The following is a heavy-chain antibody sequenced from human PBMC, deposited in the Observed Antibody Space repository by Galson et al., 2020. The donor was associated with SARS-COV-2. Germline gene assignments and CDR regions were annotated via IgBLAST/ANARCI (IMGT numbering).Heavy chain of an antibody. V-gene: IGHV4-59*01. CDR3: ARALLYYYGSGSYYNGGFDY. CDR1: GGSLSSYY. J-gene: IGHJ4*02. D-gene: IGHD3-10*01. Sequence: TSETLSLTCTVSGGSLSSYYWSWIRQPPGKGMEWIGYIYYSGSTNYNPSPKSRVPISVDTSKNQFSLKLSSVTAADTAVYYCARALLYYYGSGSYYNGGFDYWGEGTLVTVSS. CDR2: IYYSGST.